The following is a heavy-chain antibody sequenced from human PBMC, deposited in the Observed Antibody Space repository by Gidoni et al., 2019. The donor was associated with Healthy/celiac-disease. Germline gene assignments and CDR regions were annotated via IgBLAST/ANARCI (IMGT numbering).Heavy chain of an antibody. D-gene: IGHD3-3*01. J-gene: IGHJ4*02. CDR2: IWYDGSNK. CDR1: GFPFRSYG. V-gene: IGHV3-33*01. Sequence: QVQLVESGGGVVQPGRSLRLYCAASGFPFRSYGMPWVRQAPGKGLEWVAVIWYDGSNKYYADSVKGRFTISRDNSKNTLYLQMNSLRAEDTAVYYCARDGFWSGRPGLTIDYWGQGTLVTVSS. CDR3: ARDGFWSGRPGLTIDY.